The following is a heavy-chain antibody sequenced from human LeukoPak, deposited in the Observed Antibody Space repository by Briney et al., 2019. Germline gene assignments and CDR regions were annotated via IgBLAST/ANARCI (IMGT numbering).Heavy chain of an antibody. J-gene: IGHJ4*02. CDR2: IYHSGST. Sequence: PSETLSLTCAVSGGSISSNYRWSWVRQPPGKGLEWIGEIYHSGSTNYNPSLKSRVTLSVDKSKNQFSLKLSSVTAADTAVYYCARVRYGGYQGDWGQGTLVTVSS. V-gene: IGHV4-4*02. D-gene: IGHD5-12*01. CDR1: GGSISSNYR. CDR3: ARVRYGGYQGD.